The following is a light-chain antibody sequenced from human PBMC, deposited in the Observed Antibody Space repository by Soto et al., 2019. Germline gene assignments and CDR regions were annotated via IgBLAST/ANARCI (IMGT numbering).Light chain of an antibody. J-gene: IGKJ4*01. Sequence: EIVLTQSPATLSVSPGDRVTLSCRASQSVASNYLAWYQHKPGQAPRLLIYDASSRATGIPDRFSGSGSATDFTLTISRLEPEDFAVYYCQQYGTSPPLTFGGGTKVDI. CDR3: QQYGTSPPLT. CDR2: DAS. V-gene: IGKV3-20*01. CDR1: QSVASNY.